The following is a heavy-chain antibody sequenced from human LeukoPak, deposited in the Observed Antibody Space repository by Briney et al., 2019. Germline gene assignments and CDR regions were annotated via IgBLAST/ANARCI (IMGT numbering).Heavy chain of an antibody. CDR3: ARQDCSSTSCDFWSVYYVYNWFDP. J-gene: IGHJ5*01. D-gene: IGHD2-2*01. V-gene: IGHV5-51*01. Sequence: GESLKISCKGSGYSFTSYWIGWVRQMPGKGLEWMGIIYPGDSDTRYSPSFQGQVTISADKSISTAYLQWSSLKASDTAMYYCARQDCSSTSCDFWSVYYVYNWFDPLVQGTLATVSS. CDR1: GYSFTSYW. CDR2: IYPGDSDT.